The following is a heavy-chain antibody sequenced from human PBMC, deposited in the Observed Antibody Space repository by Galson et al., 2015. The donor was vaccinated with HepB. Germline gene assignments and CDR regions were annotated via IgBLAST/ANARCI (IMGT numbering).Heavy chain of an antibody. V-gene: IGHV3-11*05. Sequence: SLRLSCAASGFTFRDYYMSWIRQAPGKGLEWIAYVSSTISETKYIDSVKGRFTISRDDAKNSLYLQMNSLRADDTAVYYCARGTGRDLWGQGTLVTVSS. D-gene: IGHD3/OR15-3a*01. CDR3: ARGTGRDL. J-gene: IGHJ5*02. CDR1: GFTFRDYY. CDR2: VSSTISET.